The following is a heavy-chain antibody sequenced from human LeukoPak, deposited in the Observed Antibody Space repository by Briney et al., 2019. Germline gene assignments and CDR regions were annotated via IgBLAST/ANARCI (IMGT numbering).Heavy chain of an antibody. V-gene: IGHV1-18*01. CDR2: ISAYNGNT. Sequence: ASVKVSCKASGYTFTSYGISWVRQAPGQGLEWMGWISAYNGNTNYAQKLQGRVTMTTDTSTSTAYMELRSLRSDDTAVYYCARAVDYYGSGRYYFDYWGQGTLVTVSS. J-gene: IGHJ4*02. CDR3: ARAVDYYGSGRYYFDY. D-gene: IGHD3-10*01. CDR1: GYTFTSYG.